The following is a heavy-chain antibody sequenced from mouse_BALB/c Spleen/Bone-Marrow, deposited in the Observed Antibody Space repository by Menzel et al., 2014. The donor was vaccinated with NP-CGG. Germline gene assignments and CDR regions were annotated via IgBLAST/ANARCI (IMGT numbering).Heavy chain of an antibody. CDR2: IDPANGNT. CDR1: GFNIKDTY. J-gene: IGHJ3*01. D-gene: IGHD2-13*01. CDR3: ARSEGEVTPAF. V-gene: IGHV14-3*02. Sequence: VQLKQSGAELVKPGASVKLSCTASGFNIKDTYMHWVQQRPEQGLEWIGRIDPANGNTKYDPKFQGKATITADTSSNTAYLQLSSLTSEDTAVYSRARSEGEVTPAFWGQGTLVTVSA.